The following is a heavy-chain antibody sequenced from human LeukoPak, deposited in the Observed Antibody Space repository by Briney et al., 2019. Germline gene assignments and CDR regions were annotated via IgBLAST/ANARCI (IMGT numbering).Heavy chain of an antibody. CDR2: IVVGSGNT. D-gene: IGHD3-10*01. J-gene: IGHJ5*02. Sequence: SVKVSCKASGFTFTSSAMQWVRQARGQRLEWIGWIVVGSGNTNYAQKFQERVTITRDMSTSTAYMELSSLRSEDTAVYYCARVILLWFGELFSDSGNWFDPWGQGTLVTVSS. V-gene: IGHV1-58*02. CDR3: ARVILLWFGELFSDSGNWFDP. CDR1: GFTFTSSA.